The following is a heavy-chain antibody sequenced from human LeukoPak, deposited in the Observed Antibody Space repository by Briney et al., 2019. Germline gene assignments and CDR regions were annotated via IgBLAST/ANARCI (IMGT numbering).Heavy chain of an antibody. CDR3: ARERWSATVTTYYYYYYMDV. Sequence: GGSLRLSCAASGFTFSSYSMNWVRQAPGEGLEWVSSISSSSSYIYYADSVKGRFTISRDNAKNSLYLQMNSLRAEDTAVYYCARERWSATVTTYYYYYYMDVWGKGTTVTISS. CDR1: GFTFSSYS. D-gene: IGHD4-17*01. CDR2: ISSSSSYI. J-gene: IGHJ6*03. V-gene: IGHV3-21*01.